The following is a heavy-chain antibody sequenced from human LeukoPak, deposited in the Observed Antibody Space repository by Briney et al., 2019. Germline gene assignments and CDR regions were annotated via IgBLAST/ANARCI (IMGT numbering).Heavy chain of an antibody. CDR2: IKQDGSEK. CDR3: ARAPATNEWRCMDY. Sequence: PGGSLRLSCAASGFTFSSYWMGWVRQAPGKGLEWVANIKQDGSEKRYVDPVKGRFTISRDNAKNSLYLQMNSLRAEDTAVYYCARAPATNEWRCMDYWGQGTLVTVSS. D-gene: IGHD2-8*02. CDR1: GFTFSSYW. V-gene: IGHV3-7*01. J-gene: IGHJ4*02.